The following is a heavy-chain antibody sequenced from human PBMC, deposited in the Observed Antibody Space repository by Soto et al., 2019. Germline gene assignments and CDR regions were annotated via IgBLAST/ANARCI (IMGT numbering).Heavy chain of an antibody. CDR2: IIPIFGTA. CDR1: GGTFSSYA. Sequence: PSVKVSCKASGGTFSSYAISWVRQAPGQGLEWMGGIIPIFGTANYAQKFQGRVTITADESTSTAYMELSSLRSEDTAVYYCARDRYCSGGSCRPGYNWFDPWGQGTLVTVSS. V-gene: IGHV1-69*13. D-gene: IGHD2-15*01. J-gene: IGHJ5*02. CDR3: ARDRYCSGGSCRPGYNWFDP.